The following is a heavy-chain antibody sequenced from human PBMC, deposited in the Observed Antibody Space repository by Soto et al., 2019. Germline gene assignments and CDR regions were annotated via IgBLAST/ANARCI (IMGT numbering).Heavy chain of an antibody. Sequence: QVQLVQSGAEVKKPGASVKVSCKASGYTFTSYGISWVRQAPGQGLAWMGWISAYNCNTNYAQKLQGRVTMTTDTSTSSAYMELRSLRSADTAVYYCARLGVSSSWSIVYYDGMYFWGKGTTVTVSS. D-gene: IGHD6-13*01. CDR1: GYTFTSYG. V-gene: IGHV1-18*01. J-gene: IGHJ6*04. CDR2: ISAYNCNT. CDR3: ARLGVSSSWSIVYYDGMYF.